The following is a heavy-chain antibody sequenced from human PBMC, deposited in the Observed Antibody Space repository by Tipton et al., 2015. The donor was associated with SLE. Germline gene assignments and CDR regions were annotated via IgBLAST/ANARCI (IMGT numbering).Heavy chain of an antibody. CDR1: GDSISSSSYF. Sequence: TLSLTCTVSGDSISSSSYFWGWIRQPPGKGLQWIGTIYYSGSTYYNATLKSRVTISIDTSKKHFSLKLSSVTAADTAVYYCATSPLTLWGQGTLVTVSS. J-gene: IGHJ4*02. V-gene: IGHV4-39*07. CDR3: ATSPLTL. CDR2: IYYSGST.